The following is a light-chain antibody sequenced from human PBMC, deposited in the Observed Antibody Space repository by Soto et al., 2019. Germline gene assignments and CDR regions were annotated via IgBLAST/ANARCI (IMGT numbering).Light chain of an antibody. V-gene: IGLV2-14*03. CDR2: EVI. J-gene: IGLJ3*02. CDR3: SSYTSSSTPV. Sequence: QSVLTQPASVSGSPGQSITISCTGTDSDVGGYNYVSWYQQHPGKAPKLMIYEVINRPSGVSNRFSGSKSANTASLTISGLQAEDEADYYCSSYTSSSTPVFGGGTQLTVL. CDR1: DSDVGGYNY.